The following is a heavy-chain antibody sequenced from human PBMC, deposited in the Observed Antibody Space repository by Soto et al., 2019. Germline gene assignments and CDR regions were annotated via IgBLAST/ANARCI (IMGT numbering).Heavy chain of an antibody. CDR2: INAGNGDT. CDR1: GYTFTSYP. J-gene: IGHJ4*02. CDR3: ARDWTHYDSSGPGDY. Sequence: GASVKVSCKASGYTFTSYPMHWVRQAPGQGLEWMGWINAGNGDTKYSQKFQGRVTITRDTSANTAYMELSSLRSEDTAVFHCARDWTHYDSSGPGDYWGQGTLVTVSS. D-gene: IGHD3-22*01. V-gene: IGHV1-3*01.